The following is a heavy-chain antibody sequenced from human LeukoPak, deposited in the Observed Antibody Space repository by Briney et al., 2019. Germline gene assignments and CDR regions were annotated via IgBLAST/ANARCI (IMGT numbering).Heavy chain of an antibody. CDR1: GGSFSGYY. Sequence: SETLSLTCAVYGGSFSGYYWSWIRQPPGKGLEWIGSIYYSGSTYYNPSLKSRVTISVDTSKNQFSLKLTSVTAADTAVYYCARVNYDSSGYFKRWGQGTLVTVSS. CDR3: ARVNYDSSGYFKR. D-gene: IGHD3-22*01. J-gene: IGHJ4*02. V-gene: IGHV4-34*01. CDR2: IYYSGST.